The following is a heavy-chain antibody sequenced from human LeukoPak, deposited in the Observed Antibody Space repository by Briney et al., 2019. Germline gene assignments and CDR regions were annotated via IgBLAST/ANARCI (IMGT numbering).Heavy chain of an antibody. J-gene: IGHJ5*02. CDR3: ARLGYCSGGSCLDWFDP. V-gene: IGHV4-4*07. CDR1: GGSISSYY. Sequence: SETLSLTCTVSGGSISSYYWSWIRQPAGKGLEWIRRIYTSGSTNYNPSLKSRVTMSVDTSKNQFSLKLSSVTAADTAVYYCARLGYCSGGSCLDWFDPWGQGTLVTVSS. CDR2: IYTSGST. D-gene: IGHD2-15*01.